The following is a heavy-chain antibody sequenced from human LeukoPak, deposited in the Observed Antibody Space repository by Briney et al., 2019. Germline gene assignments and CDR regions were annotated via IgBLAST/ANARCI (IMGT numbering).Heavy chain of an antibody. CDR2: IKGDGSDK. J-gene: IGHJ4*02. D-gene: IGHD3-10*01. CDR3: TTSLTRGLN. V-gene: IGHV3-7*01. Sequence: PGGSLRLSCAASGFTFSTYWMNWVRQAPGKGLEWVANIKGDGSDKKYADSVKGRFTISRDSAKNTLYLQMGSLRAEDTALYYCTTSLTRGLNWGQGALVTVSS. CDR1: GFTFSTYW.